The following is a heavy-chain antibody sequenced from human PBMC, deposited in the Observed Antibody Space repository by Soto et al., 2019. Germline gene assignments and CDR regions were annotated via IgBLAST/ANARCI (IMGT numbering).Heavy chain of an antibody. Sequence: QVQLVQSGAEVKKPGSSVKVSCKASGGTFSSYAISWVRQAPGQGLEWMGGIIPIFGTANYAQKFQGRVTITADESTSTAYRELSSLRSEDTAVYYCAKYHAAVAGTSAFDYWGQGTLVTVSS. D-gene: IGHD6-19*01. CDR3: AKYHAAVAGTSAFDY. CDR2: IIPIFGTA. V-gene: IGHV1-69*01. J-gene: IGHJ4*02. CDR1: GGTFSSYA.